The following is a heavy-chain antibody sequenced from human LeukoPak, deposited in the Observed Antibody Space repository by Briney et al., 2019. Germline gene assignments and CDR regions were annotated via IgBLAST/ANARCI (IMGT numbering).Heavy chain of an antibody. D-gene: IGHD2-2*01. J-gene: IGHJ4*02. Sequence: GGSLRLSCPANGFTFSSYAMSWVRQAPGKGLEWVSAISGSGGSTYYADSVKGRFTISRDNSKNTLYLQMNSLSAEDTAVYYCAKAVVVPRPFDYWGQGTLVTVSS. V-gene: IGHV3-23*01. CDR1: GFTFSSYA. CDR3: AKAVVVPRPFDY. CDR2: ISGSGGST.